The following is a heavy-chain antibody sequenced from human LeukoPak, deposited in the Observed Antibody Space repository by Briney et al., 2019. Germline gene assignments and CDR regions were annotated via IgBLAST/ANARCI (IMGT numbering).Heavy chain of an antibody. Sequence: ASVKVSCKASGYTFTDYYMHWVRQAPGQGLEWMGWINPNSGGTNYAQKFQGRVTMTRDTSISTAYMELSRLRSDDTAVYYCARGPSHYDFWSGYSDYWGQGTLVTVSS. J-gene: IGHJ4*02. D-gene: IGHD3-3*01. V-gene: IGHV1-2*02. CDR2: INPNSGGT. CDR1: GYTFTDYY. CDR3: ARGPSHYDFWSGYSDY.